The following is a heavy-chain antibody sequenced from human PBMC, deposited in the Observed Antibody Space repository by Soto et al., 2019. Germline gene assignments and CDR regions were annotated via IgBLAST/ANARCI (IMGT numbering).Heavy chain of an antibody. V-gene: IGHV5-51*01. D-gene: IGHD1-1*01. CDR2: IYPGNSNT. J-gene: IGHJ3*02. CDR3: ASDSHCDAGNCPMGGFDM. Sequence: PGEALKISCKGSGYGFSIHWVAWLRQMPGKGLEWVGIIYPGNSNTMYSPSFQGQATIPADTARSTTYLQRDTLKPSDTAIYFCASDSHCDAGNCPMGGFDMWGQGTMVTVSS. CDR1: GYGFSIHW.